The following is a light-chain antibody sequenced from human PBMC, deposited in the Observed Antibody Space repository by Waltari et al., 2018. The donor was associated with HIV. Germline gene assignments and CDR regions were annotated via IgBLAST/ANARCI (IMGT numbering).Light chain of an antibody. J-gene: IGLJ2*01. CDR1: ALPKKY. CDR2: EDS. V-gene: IGLV3-10*01. Sequence: SYELTQPHSVSVSPGQTARITCSGDALPKKYAYWYQQKSGQAPVLVIYEDSKRPSGIPERFSGSRSGTTATLTISGAQVEDEADYYCYSTDSSGNHRVFGGGTKLTVL. CDR3: YSTDSSGNHRV.